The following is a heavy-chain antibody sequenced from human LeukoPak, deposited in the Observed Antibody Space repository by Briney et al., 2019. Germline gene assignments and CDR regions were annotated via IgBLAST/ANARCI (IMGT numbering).Heavy chain of an antibody. CDR3: ARDRGYSDAFDI. CDR2: INPSGGST. CDR1: GYTFASYY. D-gene: IGHD5-18*01. V-gene: IGHV1-46*01. Sequence: GASVKVSCKASGYTFASYYMHWVRQAPGQGLEWMGIINPSGGSTSYAQKFQGRVTMTRDMSTSTVYMELSSLTSEDTAVYYCARDRGYSDAFDIWGQGTMVTVSS. J-gene: IGHJ3*02.